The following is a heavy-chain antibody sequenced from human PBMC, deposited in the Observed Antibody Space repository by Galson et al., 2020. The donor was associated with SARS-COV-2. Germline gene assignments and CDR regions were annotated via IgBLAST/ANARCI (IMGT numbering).Heavy chain of an antibody. J-gene: IGHJ6*02. V-gene: IGHV3-23*01. Sequence: GGSLRLSCAASGFTFSSYAMSWVRQAPGKGLEWVSAISGSGGSTYYADSVKGRFTISRDNSKNTLYLQMNSLRAEDTAVYYCAKAEYSRYYYYGMDVWGQGTTVTVSS. D-gene: IGHD5-18*01. CDR2: ISGSGGST. CDR1: GFTFSSYA. CDR3: AKAEYSRYYYYGMDV.